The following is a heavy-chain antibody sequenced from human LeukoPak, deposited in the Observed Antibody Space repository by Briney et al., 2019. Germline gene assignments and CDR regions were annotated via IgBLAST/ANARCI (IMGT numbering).Heavy chain of an antibody. Sequence: GGSLRLSCAGSGFTFSRFGMHWVRQAPGKGLEWVAFIRYDGSNKYYADSVQGRFTISRDNSRNTLYLQMNSLKAEDTAVYYCATPVPHGSDPSLYYYYMDVWGKGTTVTISS. V-gene: IGHV3-30*02. CDR3: ATPVPHGSDPSLYYYYMDV. CDR2: IRYDGSNK. D-gene: IGHD3-10*01. J-gene: IGHJ6*03. CDR1: GFTFSRFG.